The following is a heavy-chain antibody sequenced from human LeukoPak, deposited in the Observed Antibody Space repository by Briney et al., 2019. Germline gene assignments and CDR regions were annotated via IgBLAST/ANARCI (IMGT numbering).Heavy chain of an antibody. CDR3: AREGSGYPY. CDR2: INPNSGAT. Sequence: ASVKVSCKASGYTFTGYYMHCVRQAPGQGLEWMGWINPNSGATNYAQKFQGRVTMTRDTSISTAYMEVSRLRSDDTAVFYCAREGSGYPYWGQGTLVTVS. V-gene: IGHV1-2*02. D-gene: IGHD3-22*01. J-gene: IGHJ4*02. CDR1: GYTFTGYY.